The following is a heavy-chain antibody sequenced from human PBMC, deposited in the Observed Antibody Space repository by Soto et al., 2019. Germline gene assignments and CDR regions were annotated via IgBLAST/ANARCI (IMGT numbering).Heavy chain of an antibody. Sequence: GGSLRLSCAASGFTFSSYAMSWVRQAPGKGLEWVSAITGSGDSTYYADSVKGRFTISRDNSKNTLYLQMNSLRAEDTALYYWAKVGASAYCGGDCYFGYWGQGTLVTVSS. V-gene: IGHV3-23*01. J-gene: IGHJ4*02. CDR1: GFTFSSYA. CDR3: AKVGASAYCGGDCYFGY. D-gene: IGHD2-21*02. CDR2: ITGSGDST.